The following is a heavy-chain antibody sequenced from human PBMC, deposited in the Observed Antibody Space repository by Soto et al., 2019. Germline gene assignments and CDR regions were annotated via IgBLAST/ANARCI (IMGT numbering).Heavy chain of an antibody. Sequence: EVQLVESGGGLVKPGGSLRLSCAASGFTFSSYSMNWVRQAPGKGLEWVSSISSSSSYIYYADSVKDRFTISRDNAKNSLYLQRNSMRAEDTAVYYCARDQPRYSYGYGLGYWGQGTLVTVSS. D-gene: IGHD5-18*01. CDR1: GFTFSSYS. J-gene: IGHJ4*02. V-gene: IGHV3-21*01. CDR2: ISSSSSYI. CDR3: ARDQPRYSYGYGLGY.